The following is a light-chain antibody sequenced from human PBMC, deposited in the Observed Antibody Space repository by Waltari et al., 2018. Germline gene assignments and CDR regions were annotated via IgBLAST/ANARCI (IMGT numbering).Light chain of an antibody. J-gene: IGLJ2*01. Sequence: QSALTQPASASGSPGQSITISCTGTSSDVGGYHYISWYQQHPGKAPKLMIYDVSKRPSGVSNRFSGSKSGNTASLTISGLQAEDEADYYCSSYTSSSTLFGGGTKLTVL. CDR1: SSDVGGYHY. CDR3: SSYTSSSTL. V-gene: IGLV2-14*01. CDR2: DVS.